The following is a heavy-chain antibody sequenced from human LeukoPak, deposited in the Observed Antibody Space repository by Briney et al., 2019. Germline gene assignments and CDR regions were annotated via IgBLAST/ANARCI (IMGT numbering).Heavy chain of an antibody. D-gene: IGHD6-19*01. Sequence: SETLSLTCSVSGDSIIGYYWGWIRQPPGKGLEWIGSIYYHENTYYNSSLKSRVTISVDTTKNQFSLKLNSVTAADTAVYYCARQRGSGWYHPHLFWGQGILVTVSS. CDR1: GDSIIGYY. J-gene: IGHJ4*02. V-gene: IGHV4-39*01. CDR3: ARQRGSGWYHPHLF. CDR2: IYYHENT.